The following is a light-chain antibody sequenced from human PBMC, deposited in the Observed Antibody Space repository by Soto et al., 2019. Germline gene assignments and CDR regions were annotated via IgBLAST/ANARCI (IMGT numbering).Light chain of an antibody. J-gene: IGKJ4*01. V-gene: IGKV1-39*01. CDR1: QRIDSY. CDR3: QQSHSSPLT. CDR2: AVS. Sequence: DIQLTQSPSSLSASVGDRVTITCRTSQRIDSYLNWYQHKPGKAPKLLIYAVSGLQSGVPSRFSGSGSGTDFILTINNFQAEDFATYYCQQSHSSPLTFGGGTKV.